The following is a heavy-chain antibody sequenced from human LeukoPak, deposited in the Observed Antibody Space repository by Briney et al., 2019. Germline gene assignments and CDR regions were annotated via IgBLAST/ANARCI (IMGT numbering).Heavy chain of an antibody. CDR3: ARDVGYCSSTSCPPDY. J-gene: IGHJ4*02. V-gene: IGHV3-30*03. D-gene: IGHD2-2*01. CDR2: ISYDGSNK. CDR1: GFTFSSYG. Sequence: GRSLRLSCAASGFTFSSYGMHWVRQAPGKGLEWVAVISYDGSNKYYADSVKGRLTISRDNSKNTLYLQMNSLRAEDTAVYYCARDVGYCSSTSCPPDYWGQGTLVTVSS.